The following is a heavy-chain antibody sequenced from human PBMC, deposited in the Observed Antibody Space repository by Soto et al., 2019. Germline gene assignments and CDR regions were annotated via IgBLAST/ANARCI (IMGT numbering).Heavy chain of an antibody. CDR2: IYHGGNI. CDR1: GDSINTTDW. J-gene: IGHJ4*02. Sequence: QVHLQESGPGLVKPSGTLSLTCAVSGDSINTTDWWNWVRQPPGKGLEWIGEIYHGGNINYNPSLKSRVTISMDKSKNQFSLTLTSVAAADTAVYYCARDHQYASNWAFDYWGQGVLVTVSS. V-gene: IGHV4-4*02. D-gene: IGHD2-2*01. CDR3: ARDHQYASNWAFDY.